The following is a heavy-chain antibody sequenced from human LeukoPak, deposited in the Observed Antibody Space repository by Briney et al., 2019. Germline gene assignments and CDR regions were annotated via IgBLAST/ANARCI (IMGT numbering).Heavy chain of an antibody. Sequence: GGSLRLSCTASGFIFSAYGMSWVRQAPGQGLEWVSAIRGSGDTTYYADSAKGRFIISRDNARNSVYLQMNSLRVEDTAVYYCARDPVEWEQLLDYWGQGTLVTVSS. CDR1: GFIFSAYG. D-gene: IGHD1-26*01. V-gene: IGHV3-23*01. CDR3: ARDPVEWEQLLDY. CDR2: IRGSGDTT. J-gene: IGHJ4*02.